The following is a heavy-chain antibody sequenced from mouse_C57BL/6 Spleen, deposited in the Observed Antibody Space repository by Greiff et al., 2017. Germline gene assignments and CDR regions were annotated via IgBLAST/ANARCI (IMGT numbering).Heavy chain of an antibody. V-gene: IGHV1-58*01. D-gene: IGHD3-2*02. CDR2: LYIGNGYT. Sequence: EVQLQQSGAELVRPGSSVKMSCKTSGYTFTSYGINWVKQRPGQGLEWIGYLYIGNGYTAYNEKFKGKAPLTSDTSSSAAYMQLSSLTSEDAAIYCWAEDSSGPYGCWGKGTLVTVAA. CDR3: AEDSSGPYGC. J-gene: IGHJ3*02. CDR1: GYTFTSYG.